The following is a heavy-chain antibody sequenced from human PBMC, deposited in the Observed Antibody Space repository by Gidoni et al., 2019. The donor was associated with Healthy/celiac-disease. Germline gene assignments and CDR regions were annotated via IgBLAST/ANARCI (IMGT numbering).Heavy chain of an antibody. D-gene: IGHD6-19*01. J-gene: IGHJ4*02. V-gene: IGHV1-18*01. CDR1: GYTFTSYG. CDR3: ATDDSSGWYIGSADY. CDR2: ISAYNGNT. Sequence: QVQLVQSRAEVKKPGASVKVSCKASGYTFTSYGISWVRQAPGQGLEWMGWISAYNGNTNYAQKLQGRVTMTTDTSTSTAYMELRSLRSDDTAVYYCATDDSSGWYIGSADYWGQGTLVTVSS.